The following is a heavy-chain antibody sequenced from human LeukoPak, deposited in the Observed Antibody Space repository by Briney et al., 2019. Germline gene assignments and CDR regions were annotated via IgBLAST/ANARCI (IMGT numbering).Heavy chain of an antibody. CDR3: ARPKKIAAAGTEYDY. V-gene: IGHV5-51*01. CDR1: GYSFTSYW. J-gene: IGHJ4*02. CDR2: IYPGDSDT. Sequence: GESLKISCKGSGYSFTSYWIGWVRQMPGKGLEWMGIIYPGDSDTRYSPSFQGQVTISADKSISTAYLQWSSLKASDTAMYYYARPKKIAAAGTEYDYWGQGTLVTVSS. D-gene: IGHD6-13*01.